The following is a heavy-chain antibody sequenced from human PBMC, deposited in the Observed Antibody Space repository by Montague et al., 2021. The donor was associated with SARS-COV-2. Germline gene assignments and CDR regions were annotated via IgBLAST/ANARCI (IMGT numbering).Heavy chain of an antibody. D-gene: IGHD6-19*01. J-gene: IGHJ6*03. CDR1: GASISSANDY. Sequence: TLSLTCSVSGASISSANDYWTWIRQPAGKGLEWIGHISTSGSSSYNPSLKSRVTITLDTSKQQFSLELTSVTAADTAVYYCARDRRGMAMAGRAYYYYYMDVWGKGTTVTVSS. CDR3: ARDRRGMAMAGRAYYYYYMDV. V-gene: IGHV4-61*09. CDR2: ISTSGSS.